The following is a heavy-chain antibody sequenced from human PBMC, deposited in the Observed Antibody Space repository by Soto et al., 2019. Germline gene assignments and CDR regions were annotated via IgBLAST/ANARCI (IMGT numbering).Heavy chain of an antibody. Sequence: QVQLQQWGAGLLKPSETLSLTCAVYGGSFSGYYWSWIRQPPGKGLEWIGEINHSGSTNYNPSLKSRVTISVDTSKNQFSLKLSSVTAADPAVYYCARGTPPARYSRRGLFDYWGQGTLVTVSS. J-gene: IGHJ4*02. V-gene: IGHV4-34*01. CDR1: GGSFSGYY. D-gene: IGHD6-13*01. CDR3: ARGTPPARYSRRGLFDY. CDR2: INHSGST.